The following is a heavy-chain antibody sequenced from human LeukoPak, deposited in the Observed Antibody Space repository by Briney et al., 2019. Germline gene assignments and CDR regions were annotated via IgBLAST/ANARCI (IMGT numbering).Heavy chain of an antibody. CDR1: GYTFTSYG. V-gene: IGHV1-18*01. CDR3: ARGLRDGYTPPIS. Sequence: GASLKVSCKASGYTFTSYGISWVRQAPGQGLERMGWISAYNGNTKNAQKLQGRVTMTTDTSTSTAYMELRSLRSDDTAEYYCARGLRDGYTPPISWGRGTMVTVSS. D-gene: IGHD5-24*01. J-gene: IGHJ4*02. CDR2: ISAYNGNT.